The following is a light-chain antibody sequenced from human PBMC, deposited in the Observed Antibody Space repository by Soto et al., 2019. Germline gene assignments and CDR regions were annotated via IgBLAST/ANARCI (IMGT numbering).Light chain of an antibody. CDR3: QSYDATNQV. CDR2: EDN. J-gene: IGLJ3*02. CDR1: SGSIASNY. Sequence: NFMLTQPHSVSESPGKTVIISCTRSSGSIASNYVQWYQQSPGSSPTTVIYEDNQRPSGVPDRFSGSIDSSSNSASLTISGLETEDEADYYCQSYDATNQVFGGGTKVTVL. V-gene: IGLV6-57*01.